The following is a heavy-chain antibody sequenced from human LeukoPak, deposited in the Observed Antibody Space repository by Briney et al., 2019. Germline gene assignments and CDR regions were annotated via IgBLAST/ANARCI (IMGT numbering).Heavy chain of an antibody. CDR2: FSYSGGP. V-gene: IGHV4-59*08. CDR3: ASAQYCGSNCCHAFEI. J-gene: IGHJ3*02. CDR1: GGSINTYY. D-gene: IGHD2-21*01. Sequence: PSETLSLTCAVSGGSINTYYWSWIRQPPGKGLEWIGYFSYSGGPNYNPSLKSRVTISVDTSKNQFSLKLSSVTAADTAVYYCASAQYCGSNCCHAFEIWGQGTLVTVSS.